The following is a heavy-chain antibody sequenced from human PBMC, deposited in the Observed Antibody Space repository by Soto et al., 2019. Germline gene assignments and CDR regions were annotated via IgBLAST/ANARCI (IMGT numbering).Heavy chain of an antibody. CDR2: IWYDGSNK. CDR3: ARDRPYIVATILDY. D-gene: IGHD5-12*01. CDR1: GFTFSSYG. J-gene: IGHJ4*02. Sequence: GGSLRLSCAASGFTFSSYGMHWVRQAPGKGLEWVAVIWYDGSNKYYADSVKGRFTISRDNSKNTLYLQMNSLRAEDTAVYYCARDRPYIVATILDYWGQGTLVTVSS. V-gene: IGHV3-33*01.